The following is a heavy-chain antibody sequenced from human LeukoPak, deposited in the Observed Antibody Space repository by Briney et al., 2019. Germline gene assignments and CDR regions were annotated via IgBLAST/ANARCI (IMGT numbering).Heavy chain of an antibody. CDR3: ARDYYGSSGSDY. CDR1: GYSFTSYG. V-gene: IGHV1-18*01. J-gene: IGHJ4*02. CDR2: ISPYNGNT. D-gene: IGHD3-22*01. Sequence: ASVKVSCKASGYSFTSYGFSWVRQAPGQGLEWMGWISPYNGNTNYAQKIQGRVTMTTDTSTSTVFMERRSLRSEDAYVYYCARDYYGSSGSDYGGQGTLVIVSS.